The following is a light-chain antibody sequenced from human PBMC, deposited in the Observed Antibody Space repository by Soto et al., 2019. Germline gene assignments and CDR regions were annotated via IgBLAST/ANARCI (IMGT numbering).Light chain of an antibody. CDR1: QDISSW. Sequence: DIQMTQSPSSVSASVGDRVTITCRASQDISSWLAWYQQKPGKAPELLIYAASTLQSGVPSRFSGSGSGTDFTLTISSLQPEDFATYYCQQADNFPRAFGGGTNVEIK. J-gene: IGKJ4*01. CDR3: QQADNFPRA. V-gene: IGKV1-12*01. CDR2: AAS.